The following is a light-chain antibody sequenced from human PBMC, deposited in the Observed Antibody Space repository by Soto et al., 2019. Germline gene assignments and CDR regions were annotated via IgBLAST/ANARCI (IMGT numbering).Light chain of an antibody. CDR1: SSDVGGFNS. CDR2: EIT. Sequence: QSALTQPASVSGSPGQSITISCTGTSSDVGGFNSVSWYQQHPGKAPKLIIYEITSRPSGISDRFSGSKSGNTASLTISGLHVEDEANYYCSSYTTSGTRVFGGGTKLTVL. J-gene: IGLJ3*02. V-gene: IGLV2-14*01. CDR3: SSYTTSGTRV.